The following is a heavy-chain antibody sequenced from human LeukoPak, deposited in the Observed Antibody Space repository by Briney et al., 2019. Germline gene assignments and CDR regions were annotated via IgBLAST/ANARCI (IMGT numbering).Heavy chain of an antibody. CDR3: ARDPHAQYSSSGPGWFDS. J-gene: IGHJ5*01. Sequence: GGSLRLSCAASRFTFSSYAMNWVRQAPGKGLEYVSAISSNGGSTYYANSVKGRFTISRDNSKNTLYLQMGSLRAEDMAVYYCARDPHAQYSSSGPGWFDSWGQGTLVTVSS. CDR1: RFTFSSYA. CDR2: ISSNGGST. D-gene: IGHD6-13*01. V-gene: IGHV3-64*01.